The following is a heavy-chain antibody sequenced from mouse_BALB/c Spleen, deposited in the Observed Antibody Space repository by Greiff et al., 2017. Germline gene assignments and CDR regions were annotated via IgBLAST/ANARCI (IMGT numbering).Heavy chain of an antibody. CDR1: GYSITSDYA. Sequence: VQRKESGPGLVKPSQSLSLTCTVTGYSITSDYAWNWIRQFPGNKLEWMGYISYSGSTSYNPSLKSRISITRDTSKNQFFLQLNSVTTEDTATYYCARGLYEDWFAYWGQGTLVTVSA. V-gene: IGHV3-2*02. CDR3: ARGLYEDWFAY. D-gene: IGHD2-3*01. CDR2: ISYSGST. J-gene: IGHJ3*01.